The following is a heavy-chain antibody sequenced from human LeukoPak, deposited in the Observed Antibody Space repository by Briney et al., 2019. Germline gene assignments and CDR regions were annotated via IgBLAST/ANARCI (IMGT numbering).Heavy chain of an antibody. CDR2: IIPIFGTA. Sequence: SVKVSCKASGGTFSSYAISWVRQAPGQGLEWMGGIIPIFGTANYAQKFQGRVTITADESTSTAYMELSSPRSEDTAVYYCARDRYGDYANLFSYYFDYWGQGTLVTVSS. CDR1: GGTFSSYA. J-gene: IGHJ4*02. CDR3: ARDRYGDYANLFSYYFDY. D-gene: IGHD4-17*01. V-gene: IGHV1-69*13.